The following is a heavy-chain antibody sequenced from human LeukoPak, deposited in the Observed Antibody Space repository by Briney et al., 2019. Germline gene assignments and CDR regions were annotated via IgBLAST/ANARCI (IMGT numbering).Heavy chain of an antibody. CDR2: INHSGST. Sequence: TSETLSLTCAVYGGSFSGYYWSWIRQPPGKGLEWIGEINHSGSTNYNPSLKSRVTISVDTSKNQFSLKLSSVTAADTAVYYCARDHEDIVATIWGEGLNIWGQGTVVTVSS. J-gene: IGHJ3*02. D-gene: IGHD5-12*01. V-gene: IGHV4-34*01. CDR1: GGSFSGYY. CDR3: ARDHEDIVATIWGEGLNI.